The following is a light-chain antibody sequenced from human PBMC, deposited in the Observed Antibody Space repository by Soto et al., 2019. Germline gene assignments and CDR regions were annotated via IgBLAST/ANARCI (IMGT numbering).Light chain of an antibody. CDR2: KAS. V-gene: IGKV1-5*03. Sequence: DIHMTQSPSSLSASVGDRVTITCRASQSISSYLNWYQQKPGKAPKLLIYKASSLESGVPSRFSGSGSGTEFTLTISSLQPDDFATYYCQQCNTFWTFGQGTKVDIK. CDR3: QQCNTFWT. J-gene: IGKJ1*01. CDR1: QSISSY.